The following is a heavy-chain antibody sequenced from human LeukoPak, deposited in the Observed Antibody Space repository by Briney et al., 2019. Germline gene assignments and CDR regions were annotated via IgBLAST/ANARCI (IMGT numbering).Heavy chain of an antibody. V-gene: IGHV3-23*01. CDR2: TSSSDAGT. CDR3: AKAPVTSCRGAYCYPFDS. CDR1: GFTLSTYA. J-gene: IGHJ4*02. Sequence: GGSLRLSCAASGFTLSTYAMSWVRQTPGKGLEWVAATSSSDAGTYHADSVRGRFTISRDNSKNTLYQQMNSLRAEDAAVYFCAKAPVTSCRGAYCYPFDSWGQGTLVTVSS. D-gene: IGHD2-21*01.